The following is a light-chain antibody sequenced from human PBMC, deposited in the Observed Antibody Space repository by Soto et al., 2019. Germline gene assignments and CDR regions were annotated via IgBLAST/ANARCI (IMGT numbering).Light chain of an antibody. CDR1: QSVSVW. J-gene: IGKJ2*01. V-gene: IGKV1-5*01. Sequence: DIQMTQSPSTLSASVGDRVTITCRASQSVSVWLAWYQQKPGKAPKLLISDASSLQRGVPSRFSGSGSGTDFTLIINSLQPDDFATYYCQQYITYSPYTFGQGTKVEIK. CDR2: DAS. CDR3: QQYITYSPYT.